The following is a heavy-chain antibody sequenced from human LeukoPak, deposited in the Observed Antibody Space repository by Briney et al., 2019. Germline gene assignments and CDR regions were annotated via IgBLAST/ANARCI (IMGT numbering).Heavy chain of an antibody. CDR1: GFTFSSYG. V-gene: IGHV3-30*02. CDR3: ARAKQQLVRGVVSSNDAFDI. D-gene: IGHD6-13*01. CDR2: IRYDGSNK. J-gene: IGHJ3*02. Sequence: GGSLRLSCAASGFTFSSYGMHWVRQAPGKGLEWVAFIRYDGSNKYYADSVKGRFTISRDNSKNTLYLQMNSLRAEDTAVYYCARAKQQLVRGVVSSNDAFDIWGQGTMVTVSS.